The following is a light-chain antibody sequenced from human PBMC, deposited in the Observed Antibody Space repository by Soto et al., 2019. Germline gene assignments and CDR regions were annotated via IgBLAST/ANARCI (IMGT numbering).Light chain of an antibody. CDR1: NSNIGNNY. Sequence: QSVLTQPPSVSAAPGQKVTISCSGSNSNIGNNYVSWYQQLPGTAPKLLIYDNSNRPSGIPDRFSGSKSGTSATLGITGLQTGDEADYYCGTWDSSLSAYVVGTGTKLTVL. V-gene: IGLV1-51*01. J-gene: IGLJ1*01. CDR2: DNS. CDR3: GTWDSSLSAYV.